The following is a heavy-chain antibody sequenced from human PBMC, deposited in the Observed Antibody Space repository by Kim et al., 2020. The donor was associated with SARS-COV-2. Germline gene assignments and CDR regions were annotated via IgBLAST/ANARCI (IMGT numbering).Heavy chain of an antibody. CDR2: ISSSGSTI. CDR3: ASGKRGDVIAAAGLDY. V-gene: IGHV3-11*01. D-gene: IGHD6-13*01. Sequence: GGSLRLSCAASGFTFSDYYMSWIRQAPGKGLEWVSYISSSGSTIYYADSVKGRFTISRDNAKNSLYLQMNSLRAEDTAVYYCASGKRGDVIAAAGLDYWGQGTLVTVSS. J-gene: IGHJ4*02. CDR1: GFTFSDYY.